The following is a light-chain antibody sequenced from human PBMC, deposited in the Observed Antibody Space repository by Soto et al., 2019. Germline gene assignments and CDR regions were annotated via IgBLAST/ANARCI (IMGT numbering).Light chain of an antibody. CDR1: VLAKKY. J-gene: IGLJ3*02. CDR2: KDN. CDR3: FSASDSSRV. V-gene: IGLV3-27*01. Sequence: SYELKQPSSVSVSPGQTARITCSGAVLAKKYARWFQQKPGQAPVLVIYKDNERPSGIPERFSGSSSGSTVTLTISGAQVEDEADYYCFSASDSSRVFGGGTKLTVL.